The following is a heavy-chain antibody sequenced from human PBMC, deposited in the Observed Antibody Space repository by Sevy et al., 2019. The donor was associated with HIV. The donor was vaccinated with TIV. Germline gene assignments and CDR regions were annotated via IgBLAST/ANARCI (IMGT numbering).Heavy chain of an antibody. CDR1: GFTFTYAW. V-gene: IGHV3-15*05. Sequence: GGSLRLSCAASGFTFTYAWMNWVRQAPGKGLEWVGRIKSNADGGTIDYAAPVKGRFIISRDDSKNTLYLQMNSLKTEDTGVYYCSTDPIILLLVTDGMDVWGQWTTVTVSS. D-gene: IGHD2-8*02. CDR3: STDPIILLLVTDGMDV. CDR2: IKSNADGGTI. J-gene: IGHJ6*02.